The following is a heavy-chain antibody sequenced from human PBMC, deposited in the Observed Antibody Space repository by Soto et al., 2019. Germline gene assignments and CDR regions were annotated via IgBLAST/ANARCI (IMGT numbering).Heavy chain of an antibody. CDR3: ASRAPGSPRDY. J-gene: IGHJ4*02. V-gene: IGHV4-34*01. Sequence: TSETLSLTCAVYGGSFSGYYWYWIRQPPGKGLEWIGEINHSGSINYNPSLKSRVTISVDTSKNQFFMKLRSVTAADTAVYYCASRAPGSPRDYWGQGTLVTVSS. CDR2: INHSGSI. CDR1: GGSFSGYY. D-gene: IGHD6-25*01.